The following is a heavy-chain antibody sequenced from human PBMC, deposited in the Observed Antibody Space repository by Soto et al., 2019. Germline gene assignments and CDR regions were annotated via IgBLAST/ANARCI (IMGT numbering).Heavy chain of an antibody. CDR1: GGSISSGGYY. Sequence: PSETLSLTCTVSGGSISSGGYYWSWIRQHPGKGLEWIGYIYYSGSTYYNPSLKSRVTISVDTSKNQFSLKLSSVTAADTAVYYCASLMVVTPLIDYWGQGTLVTVSS. CDR3: ASLMVVTPLIDY. V-gene: IGHV4-31*03. CDR2: IYYSGST. J-gene: IGHJ4*02. D-gene: IGHD2-21*02.